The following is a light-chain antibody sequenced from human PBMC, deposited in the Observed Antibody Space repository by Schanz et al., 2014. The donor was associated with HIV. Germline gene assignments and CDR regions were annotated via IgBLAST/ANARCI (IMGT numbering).Light chain of an antibody. CDR3: SSYAGRNNLVV. J-gene: IGLJ2*01. CDR2: EVN. Sequence: QSALTQPPSASGSPGQSVTISCTGTSSDVGYYNDVSWYQQHPDKAPKLLIYEVNRRPSGVPDRFSGSKSGTTASLTISGLRAEDEADYYCSSYAGRNNLVVFGGGTKLTVL. CDR1: SSDVGYYND. V-gene: IGLV2-8*01.